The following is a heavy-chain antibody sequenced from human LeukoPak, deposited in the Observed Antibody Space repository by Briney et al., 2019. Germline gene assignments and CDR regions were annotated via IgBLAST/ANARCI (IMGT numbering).Heavy chain of an antibody. Sequence: SETLSLTCAVYGGSFSGYYWSWIRHPPGKGLEWIGEINHSGSTSYNPSLKSRVTISVDTSKNQFSLKLSSVTAADTAVYYCAREGIRGYSYGYLAYWGQGTLVTVSS. CDR1: GGSFSGYY. CDR2: INHSGST. V-gene: IGHV4-34*01. J-gene: IGHJ4*02. D-gene: IGHD5-18*01. CDR3: AREGIRGYSYGYLAY.